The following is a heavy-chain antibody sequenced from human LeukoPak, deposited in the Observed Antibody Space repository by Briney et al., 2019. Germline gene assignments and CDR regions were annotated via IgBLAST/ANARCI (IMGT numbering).Heavy chain of an antibody. D-gene: IGHD1-26*01. J-gene: IGHJ4*02. CDR3: ARSRGGATPNFAY. CDR2: IYYSGST. CDR1: GGSISSYY. Sequence: SETLSLTCTVSGGSISSYYWSWIRQPPGKGLEWIGYIYYSGSTNYNPSLKSRVTISVDTSKNQFSLKLSSVTAADTAVYYCARSRGGATPNFAYWGQGTLVTVSS. V-gene: IGHV4-59*08.